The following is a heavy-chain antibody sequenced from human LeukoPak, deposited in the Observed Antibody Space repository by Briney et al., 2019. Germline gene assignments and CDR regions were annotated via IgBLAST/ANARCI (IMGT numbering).Heavy chain of an antibody. CDR2: IYKSGST. CDR1: GGSISSSSDY. J-gene: IGHJ6*03. Sequence: SETLSLTCTVSGGSISSSSDYWGWIRQPPGKGLEWIGNIYKSGSTYYKSSLKSRVTISVDTSKNQFSLKLSSVTAADTAVFFCARFVVVRGPMEYYYYYMDVWGRGTTVIVSS. CDR3: ARFVVVRGPMEYYYYYMDV. V-gene: IGHV4-39*07. D-gene: IGHD2-2*01.